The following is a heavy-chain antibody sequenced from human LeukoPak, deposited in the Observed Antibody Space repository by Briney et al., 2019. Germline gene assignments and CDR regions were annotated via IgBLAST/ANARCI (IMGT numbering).Heavy chain of an antibody. V-gene: IGHV3-21*01. CDR2: ISSSSSYI. CDR1: GFTFSSYS. Sequence: GGSLRLSCAASGFTFSSYSMNWVSQAPGKRLEWVSSISSSSSYIYYADSVKGRFTISRDNAKNSLYLQMNSLRAEDTAVYYCATPVTTRYEGHYWGQGTQVTVSS. D-gene: IGHD1-1*01. CDR3: ATPVTTRYEGHY. J-gene: IGHJ4*02.